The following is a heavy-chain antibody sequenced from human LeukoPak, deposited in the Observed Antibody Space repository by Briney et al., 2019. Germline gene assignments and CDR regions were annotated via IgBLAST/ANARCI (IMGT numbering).Heavy chain of an antibody. CDR2: IYYSGST. CDR3: ASDYGSGSYYIL. Sequence: PSETLSLTCTVSGVSISSYYWSWIRQPPGKGLEWVGYIYYSGSTNYNPSLKSRVTMSVHTSKNQFSLKLSSVTAADTAVYYCASDYGSGSYYILWGQGTLVTVSS. V-gene: IGHV4-59*01. D-gene: IGHD3-10*01. CDR1: GVSISSYY. J-gene: IGHJ4*02.